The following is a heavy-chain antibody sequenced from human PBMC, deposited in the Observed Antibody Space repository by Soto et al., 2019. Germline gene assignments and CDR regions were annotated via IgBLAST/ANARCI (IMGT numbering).Heavy chain of an antibody. CDR2: LYYSGST. V-gene: IGHV4-59*08. CDR1: GGSILGHF. J-gene: IGHJ4*02. CDR3: ARHRNRDSGLYYFDS. D-gene: IGHD4-17*01. Sequence: NPSETLSLTCTVSGGSILGHFWSWIRQPPGKGLEWIGSLYYSGSTNYNSSLRGRVTISVDTPRNQFSLRLSSVTAADTAIYYCARHRNRDSGLYYFDSWGQGTLVTVSS.